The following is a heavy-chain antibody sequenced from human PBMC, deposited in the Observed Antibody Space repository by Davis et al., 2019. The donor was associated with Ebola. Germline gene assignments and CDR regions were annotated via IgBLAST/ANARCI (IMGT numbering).Heavy chain of an antibody. CDR3: ARAWGGYDFWSGYYPRFDY. Sequence: GSLRLSCAVYGGSFSSYYWSWIRQPPGKRLEWIGNIYYSGTTNYNPSLKSRVTISGDTSENQFSLIVNSVTAADTAVYYCARAWGGYDFWSGYYPRFDYWGQGTLVTVSS. D-gene: IGHD3-3*01. CDR1: GGSFSSYY. J-gene: IGHJ4*02. CDR2: IYYSGTT. V-gene: IGHV4-59*12.